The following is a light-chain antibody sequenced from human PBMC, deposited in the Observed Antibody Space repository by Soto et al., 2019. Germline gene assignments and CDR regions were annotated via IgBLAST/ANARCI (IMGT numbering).Light chain of an antibody. J-gene: IGKJ4*01. V-gene: IGKV3-11*01. CDR3: QHRASWPLT. Sequence: EIVLTQSPATLSLSPGERATLSCRASQSVSSYLAWYQQKPGQAPRLLIYDASNRATGIPARFSGSGSGTDFTLTISSLEPEDFAVYSCQHRASWPLTFGGGPTVEIK. CDR1: QSVSSY. CDR2: DAS.